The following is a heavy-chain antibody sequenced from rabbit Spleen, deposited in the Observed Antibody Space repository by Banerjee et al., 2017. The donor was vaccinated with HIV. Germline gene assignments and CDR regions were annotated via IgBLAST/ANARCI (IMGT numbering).Heavy chain of an antibody. Sequence: QSLEESGGDLVKPGASLTLTCTVSGFSFSSNWICWVRQAPGKGLEWIACIDTNDGDTDYANWPKGRFTISKTSSTTVTLQMTSLTVADTATYFCARFYAGYGDFGYAAMWGPGTLVTVS. CDR1: GFSFSSNW. V-gene: IGHV1S40*01. CDR2: IDTNDGDT. J-gene: IGHJ4*01. CDR3: ARFYAGYGDFGYAAM. D-gene: IGHD7-1*01.